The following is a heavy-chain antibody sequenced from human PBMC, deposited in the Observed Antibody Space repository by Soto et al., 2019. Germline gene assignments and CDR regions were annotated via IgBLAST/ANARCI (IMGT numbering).Heavy chain of an antibody. Sequence: SEALSLTCTVSGGSVSSGSYYWSWIRQPPGKGLEWIGYIYYSGSTNYNPSLKSRVTISVDTSKNQFSLKLSSVTAADTAVYYCARFSWIQLWPAFDYWGQGTLVTVSS. CDR1: GGSVSSGSYY. V-gene: IGHV4-61*01. CDR3: ARFSWIQLWPAFDY. CDR2: IYYSGST. D-gene: IGHD5-18*01. J-gene: IGHJ4*02.